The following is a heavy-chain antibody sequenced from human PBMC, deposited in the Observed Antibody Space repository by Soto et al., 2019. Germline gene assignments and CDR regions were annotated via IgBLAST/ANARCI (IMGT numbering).Heavy chain of an antibody. J-gene: IGHJ6*02. D-gene: IGHD3-22*01. CDR2: IKSDGSNI. CDR1: GLTFSSYW. CDR3: ARVNGYYYYGMDV. V-gene: IGHV3-74*01. Sequence: LRLSCVASGLTFSSYWMDWVRQAPGKGLVWVSRIKSDGSNIAYGDSVKGRFSISRDNGKNTLYLQMDSLRGEDTAVYYCARVNGYYYYGMDVWGQGTTVTVSS.